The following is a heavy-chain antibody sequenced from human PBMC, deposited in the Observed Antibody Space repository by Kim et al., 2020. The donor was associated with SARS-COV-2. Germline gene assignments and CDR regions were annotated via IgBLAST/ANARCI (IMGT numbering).Heavy chain of an antibody. J-gene: IGHJ6*01. CDR1: GFTFSYYG. D-gene: IGHD2-2*01. CDR3: ARADSTPAVPYYYGMDV. V-gene: IGHV3-33*01. Sequence: GGSLRLSCAASGFTFSYYGMHWVRQAPGKGLEWVAVIWYDGSNKYYADSVKGRFTISRDNTKNTLYLQMNSLRDEDTAVYYCARADSTPAVPYYYGMDV. CDR2: IWYDGSNK.